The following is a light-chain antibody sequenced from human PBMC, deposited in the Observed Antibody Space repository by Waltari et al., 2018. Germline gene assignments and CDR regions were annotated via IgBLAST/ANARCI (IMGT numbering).Light chain of an antibody. Sequence: QSALTQPRSVSGSPGQSVTISCSGTSSDIGAYNYVSWYQQYPGKVPKLMIYDVNKGPSGVSNRVAGSKSGNTASLTISGVQAEDEADYYCSSYTGSSTLVIFGGGTKLTVL. CDR1: SSDIGAYNY. V-gene: IGLV2-14*03. J-gene: IGLJ2*01. CDR3: SSYTGSSTLVI. CDR2: DVN.